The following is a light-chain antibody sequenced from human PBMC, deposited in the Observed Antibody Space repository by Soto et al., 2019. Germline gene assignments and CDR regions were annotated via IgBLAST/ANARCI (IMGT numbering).Light chain of an antibody. CDR1: QSLVHSDGNTY. CDR3: MQGAHWPPT. V-gene: IGKV2-30*02. J-gene: IGKJ1*01. CDR2: KVS. Sequence: DVGMTQSPVSLPVTFGQPASISCRSSQSLVHSDGNTYLIWFLQRPGLSPRRLIYKVSNRDSGVPDRISGSGSGTDFTLKISRVEAEDVGVYYCMQGAHWPPTFGQGTKVEI.